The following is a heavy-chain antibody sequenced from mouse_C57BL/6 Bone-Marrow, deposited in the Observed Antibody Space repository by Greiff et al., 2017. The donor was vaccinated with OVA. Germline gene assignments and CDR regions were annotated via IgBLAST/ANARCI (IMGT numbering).Heavy chain of an antibody. V-gene: IGHV14-4*01. CDR3: TTNFDFDY. Sequence: VQLQQSGAELVRPGASVKLSCTASGFNIKDYYMHWVKQRPEQGLEWIGWIDPENGDTEYASKFQGKATITADTSSNTAYLQLSSLTSEDTAVYYCTTNFDFDYWGQGTTLTVSS. CDR2: IDPENGDT. CDR1: GFNIKDYY. J-gene: IGHJ2*01.